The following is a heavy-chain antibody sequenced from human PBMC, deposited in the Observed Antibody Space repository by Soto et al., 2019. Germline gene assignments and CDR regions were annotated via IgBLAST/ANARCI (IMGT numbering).Heavy chain of an antibody. J-gene: IGHJ4*02. CDR2: INGDGSST. D-gene: IGHD1-1*01. V-gene: IGHV3-74*01. Sequence: GGSLRLSCAASGFAFNTYWMHWVRQAPGKGLVWVSRINGDGSSTNYADSVKGRFTISRDNAKDTLYLQMNSLRGEDTAVYYCVRDRNWQLDDCWGQGTLVTVSS. CDR1: GFAFNTYW. CDR3: VRDRNWQLDDC.